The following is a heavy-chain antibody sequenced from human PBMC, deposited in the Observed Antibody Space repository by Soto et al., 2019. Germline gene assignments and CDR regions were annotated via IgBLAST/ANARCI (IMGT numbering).Heavy chain of an antibody. CDR3: GLKPDCGGDCYYTQH. D-gene: IGHD2-21*02. J-gene: IGHJ4*02. CDR2: IIPIFGTA. V-gene: IGHV1-69*01. CDR1: GGTFSSYA. Sequence: QVQLVQSRAEVKKPGSSVKVSCKASGGTFSSYAISWVRQAPGQGLEWMGGIIPIFGTANYAQKFQGRVTITADESTSTAYMELSSLRSEDTAVYYCGLKPDCGGDCYYTQHWGQGTLVTVSS.